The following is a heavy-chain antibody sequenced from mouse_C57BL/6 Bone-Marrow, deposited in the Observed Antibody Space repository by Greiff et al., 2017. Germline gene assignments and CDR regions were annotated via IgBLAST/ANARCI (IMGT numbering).Heavy chain of an antibody. CDR3: ARWGLRRGSWFAY. Sequence: QVQLQQSGAELVRPGTSVKMSCKASGYTFTNYWIGWAKQRPGHGLEWIGDIYPGGGYTNYNEKFKGKATLTADKSSSTAYMQFSRLTSEDSAIYYCARWGLRRGSWFAYWGQGTLVTVSA. J-gene: IGHJ3*01. CDR2: IYPGGGYT. V-gene: IGHV1-63*01. D-gene: IGHD2-2*01. CDR1: GYTFTNYW.